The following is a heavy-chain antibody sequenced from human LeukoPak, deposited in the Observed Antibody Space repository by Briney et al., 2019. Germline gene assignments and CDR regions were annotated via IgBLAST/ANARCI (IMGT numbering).Heavy chain of an antibody. D-gene: IGHD2-15*01. CDR1: GFTFSSYS. J-gene: IGHJ5*02. CDR3: ARDSPRGYCSGGSCYAWFDP. CDR2: ISSSSSYI. V-gene: IGHV3-21*01. Sequence: PGGSLRLSCAASGFTFSSYSMNWVRQAPGKGLEWVSSISSSSSYIYYADSVKGRFTNSRDNAKNSLYLQMNSLRAEDTAVYYCARDSPRGYCSGGSCYAWFDPWGQGTLVTVSS.